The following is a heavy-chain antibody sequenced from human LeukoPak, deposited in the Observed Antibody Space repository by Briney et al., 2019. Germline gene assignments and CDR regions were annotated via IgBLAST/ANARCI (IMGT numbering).Heavy chain of an antibody. J-gene: IGHJ5*02. V-gene: IGHV1-69*13. CDR1: GGTLSRYA. CDR3: ARVVTPRYCSSTSCYWKGWFGP. Sequence: ASVKVSCKASGGTLSRYAISWVRQAPGPGLEWMGGIIASFGTANYAQKFQGRVTISADESSGTAYMELSSLRSEDTGVYYCARVVTPRYCSSTSCYWKGWFGPWGQGTLVTVSS. D-gene: IGHD2-2*01. CDR2: IIASFGTA.